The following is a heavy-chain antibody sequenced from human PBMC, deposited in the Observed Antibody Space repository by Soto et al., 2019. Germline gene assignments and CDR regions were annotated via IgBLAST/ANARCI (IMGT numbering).Heavy chain of an antibody. Sequence: PSETLSLTCTVSGGSISSYYWSWIRQPPGKGLEWIGYIYYSGSTNYNPSLKSRVTISVDTSKNQFSLKLSSVTAADTAVYYCTRHAIFAQSYIAVAEDYWGQGTLVTVSS. CDR1: GGSISSYY. J-gene: IGHJ4*02. CDR3: TRHAIFAQSYIAVAEDY. CDR2: IYYSGST. D-gene: IGHD6-19*01. V-gene: IGHV4-59*01.